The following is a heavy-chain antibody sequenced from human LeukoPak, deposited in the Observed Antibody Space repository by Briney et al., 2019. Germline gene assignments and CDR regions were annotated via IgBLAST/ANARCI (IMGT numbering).Heavy chain of an antibody. D-gene: IGHD6-19*01. V-gene: IGHV3-23*01. Sequence: GGSLRLSCAASGFSFIKYSMTWVRQAPGKGLEWVSAITGSGAFTDYADSVKGRFTISRDNSKNTLYLQMNSLRAEDTAVYYCAKRSAESSGNFNYWGQGILVTVSS. CDR2: ITGSGAFT. CDR1: GFSFIKYS. CDR3: AKRSAESSGNFNY. J-gene: IGHJ4*02.